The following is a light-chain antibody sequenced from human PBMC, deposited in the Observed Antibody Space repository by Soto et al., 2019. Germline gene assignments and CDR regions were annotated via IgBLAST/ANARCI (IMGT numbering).Light chain of an antibody. J-gene: IGKJ3*01. Sequence: EVVMTQSPATLSVSPGERATLSCRASQSVYGNVAWYQQKPGQAPRLLLYGTSNRATGIPDRFSGSGSGTDFTLTISSLQSEDFAVYYCQQYNNWPRTFGPGTKVEI. V-gene: IGKV3D-15*01. CDR3: QQYNNWPRT. CDR1: QSVYGN. CDR2: GTS.